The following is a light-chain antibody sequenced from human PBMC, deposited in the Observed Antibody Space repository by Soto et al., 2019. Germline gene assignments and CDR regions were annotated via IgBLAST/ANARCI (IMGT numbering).Light chain of an antibody. CDR1: QTISSW. J-gene: IGKJ4*01. Sequence: DIQMTQSPSTLPGSLGDRVTITCRASQTISSWLAWYQQKPGKAPKLLIYKASTLKSGVPSRFRGSGSGTEFTLTISSLQPEDFETYYCQQANSFPLTFGGGTKVDIK. CDR3: QQANSFPLT. CDR2: KAS. V-gene: IGKV1-5*03.